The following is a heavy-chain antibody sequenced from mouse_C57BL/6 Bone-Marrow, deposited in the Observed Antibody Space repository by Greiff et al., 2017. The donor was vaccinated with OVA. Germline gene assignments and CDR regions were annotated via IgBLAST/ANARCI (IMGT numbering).Heavy chain of an antibody. Sequence: QVTLKESGPGILQPSQTLSLTCSFSGFSLSTVGMGVGWIRQPSGKGLEWLAHIWWDDDKYYNPALKSRLTISKDTSKNQVFLKSANVEKADIATYYCARSYYSNSYWFAYWGQGTLVTVSA. V-gene: IGHV8-8*01. CDR2: IWWDDDK. CDR1: GFSLSTVGMG. D-gene: IGHD2-5*01. CDR3: ARSYYSNSYWFAY. J-gene: IGHJ3*01.